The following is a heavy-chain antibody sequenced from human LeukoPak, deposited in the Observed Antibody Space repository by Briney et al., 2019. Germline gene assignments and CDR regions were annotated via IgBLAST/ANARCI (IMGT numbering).Heavy chain of an antibody. Sequence: GGSLRLSCAASGFTFDDYAMHWVRQAPGKGLEWVSLISGDGGSTYYADSVKGRFTISRDNSKNSLYLQMNSLRTEDTALYYCAKDPGNGYDFWSGYSDNWFDPWGRGTLVTVSS. J-gene: IGHJ5*02. CDR3: AKDPGNGYDFWSGYSDNWFDP. CDR1: GFTFDDYA. V-gene: IGHV3-43*02. D-gene: IGHD3-3*01. CDR2: ISGDGGST.